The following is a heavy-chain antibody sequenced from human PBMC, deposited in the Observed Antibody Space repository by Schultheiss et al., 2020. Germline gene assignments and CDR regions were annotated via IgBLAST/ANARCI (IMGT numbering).Heavy chain of an antibody. Sequence: SETLSLTCAVYGGSFSSYYWSWVRQPPGRGLEWIGYIYYNGNTNYNPSLQSRVTISVDTSNTRFSLELTSVTAADTAVYYCATALYCSTISCYAGRAYFDSWGQGALVTVSS. CDR3: ATALYCSTISCYAGRAYFDS. V-gene: IGHV4-59*01. CDR1: GGSFSSYY. CDR2: IYYNGNT. D-gene: IGHD2-2*01. J-gene: IGHJ4*02.